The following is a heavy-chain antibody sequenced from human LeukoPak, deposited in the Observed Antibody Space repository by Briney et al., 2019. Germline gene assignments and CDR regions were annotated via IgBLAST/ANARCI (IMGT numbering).Heavy chain of an antibody. Sequence: PSETLSLTCAVYGGSFSGYYWSWIRQPPGKWLEWIGEINHSGSTNYNPSLKSRVTISVDTSKNQFSLKLSSVTAADTAVYYCARAGDDFWSGYYHFDYWGQGTLVTVSS. D-gene: IGHD3-3*01. CDR1: GGSFSGYY. CDR3: ARAGDDFWSGYYHFDY. J-gene: IGHJ4*02. V-gene: IGHV4-34*01. CDR2: INHSGST.